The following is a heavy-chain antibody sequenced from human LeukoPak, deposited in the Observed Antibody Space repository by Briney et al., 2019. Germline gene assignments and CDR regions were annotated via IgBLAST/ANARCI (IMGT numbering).Heavy chain of an antibody. D-gene: IGHD3-10*01. Sequence: ASVKVSCKASGYTFTGYYMHWVRQAPGQGLEWMGWINPNSGGTNYAQKLQGRVTMTTDTSTSTAYMELRSLRSDDTAVYYCARDQSYYGSAVYYYGMDVWGQGTTVTVSS. J-gene: IGHJ6*02. CDR2: INPNSGGT. CDR3: ARDQSYYGSAVYYYGMDV. CDR1: GYTFTGYY. V-gene: IGHV1-2*02.